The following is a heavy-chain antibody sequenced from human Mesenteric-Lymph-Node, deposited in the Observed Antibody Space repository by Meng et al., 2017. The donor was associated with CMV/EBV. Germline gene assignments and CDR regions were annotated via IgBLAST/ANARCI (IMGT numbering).Heavy chain of an antibody. CDR1: GFSVRSNY. CDR2: LYRGGNT. CDR3: ARVESTNFFELDQ. D-gene: IGHD2/OR15-2a*01. V-gene: IGHV3-53*01. Sequence: GGSLRLSCVVSGFSVRSNYMTWVRQAPGKGLDWVSVLYRGGNTYYAYSVRGRFSISRDGSKNTLYLQMNNVRAEDTAVYFCARVESTNFFELDQWGQGTLVTVSS. J-gene: IGHJ4*02.